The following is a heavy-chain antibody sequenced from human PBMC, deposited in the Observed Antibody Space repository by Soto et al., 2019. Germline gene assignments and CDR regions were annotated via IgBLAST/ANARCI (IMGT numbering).Heavy chain of an antibody. CDR3: ARGYSRPDWFDS. D-gene: IGHD5-12*01. CDR1: GGYISTAGSF. Sequence: QVQLQESGPGLMKPSQTLSLTCTVSGGYISTAGSFWSWVRQHPGKGLEWIGYMSHSETTHYNSSLKSRXXXXXXTXXXXXXXXXXXVTAADTAVYYCARGYSRPDWFDSWGPGTLVIVSS. CDR2: MSHSETT. J-gene: IGHJ5*01. V-gene: IGHV4-31*03.